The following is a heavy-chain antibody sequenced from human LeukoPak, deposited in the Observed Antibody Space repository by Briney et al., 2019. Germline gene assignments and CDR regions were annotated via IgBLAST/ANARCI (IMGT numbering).Heavy chain of an antibody. CDR3: AREYYYDSSGSPGVDY. J-gene: IGHJ4*02. Sequence: SETLSLTCTVSGGSISSYYWSWIRQPPGKGLEWIGYIYYSGSTNYNPSLKSRVTISVDTSKNQFSLKLSSVTAADTAVYYCAREYYYDSSGSPGVDYWGQGTLVTVSS. V-gene: IGHV4-59*12. D-gene: IGHD3-22*01. CDR1: GGSISSYY. CDR2: IYYSGST.